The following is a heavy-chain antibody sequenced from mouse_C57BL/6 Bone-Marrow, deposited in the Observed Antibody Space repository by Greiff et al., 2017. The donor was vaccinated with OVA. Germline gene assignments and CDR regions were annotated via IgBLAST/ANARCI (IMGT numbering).Heavy chain of an antibody. V-gene: IGHV1-15*01. Sequence: QVQLQQSGAELVRPGASVTLSCKASGYTFTDYEMHWVKQTPVHGLEWIGAIDPETGGTAYNQKFKGKAILTADKSSSTAYMELRSLTSEDSAVYYCTRYCDYDGGYAMDYWGQGTSVTVSS. CDR2: IDPETGGT. CDR3: TRYCDYDGGYAMDY. J-gene: IGHJ4*01. D-gene: IGHD2-4*01. CDR1: GYTFTDYE.